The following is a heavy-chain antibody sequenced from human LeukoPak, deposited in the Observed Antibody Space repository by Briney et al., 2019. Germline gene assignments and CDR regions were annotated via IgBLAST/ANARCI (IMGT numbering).Heavy chain of an antibody. Sequence: SETLSLTCTVSGGSISSYYWSWLRQPPGKGLEYIGYTHYSGATNYNPSLKSRVTISVDTSKNQFSLKLSSVTAADTAVYYCARFAAMANNTLDYWGQGTLVTVSS. CDR3: ARFAAMANNTLDY. V-gene: IGHV4-59*12. CDR2: THYSGAT. CDR1: GGSISSYY. J-gene: IGHJ4*02. D-gene: IGHD5-18*01.